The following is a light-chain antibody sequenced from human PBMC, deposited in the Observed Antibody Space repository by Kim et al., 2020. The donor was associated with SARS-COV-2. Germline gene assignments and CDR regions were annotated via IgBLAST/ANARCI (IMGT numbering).Light chain of an antibody. V-gene: IGKV1-39*01. CDR2: GAS. J-gene: IGKJ4*01. CDR1: RSIGTC. CDR3: QQTSSAPLT. Sequence: ASGGDRVNSTCRASRSIGTCLKWYQQKPGKAPKLLICGASGLLRGVPSRFSGSGSGTDFTLTISSLQTDDLASYYCQQTSSAPLTCGGGTKVDIK.